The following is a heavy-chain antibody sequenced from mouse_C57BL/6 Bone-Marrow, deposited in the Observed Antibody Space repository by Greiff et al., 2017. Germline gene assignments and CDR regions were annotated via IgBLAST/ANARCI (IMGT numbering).Heavy chain of an antibody. CDR2: IDPSDSYT. Sequence: QVQLQQPGAELVMPGASVKLSCKASGYTFTSYWMHWVKQRPGQGLEWIGEIDPSDSYTNSNQKFKGKSTLTVDKSSSTAYMQLSSLTSEDSAVYYCARWTTVLDYWGQGTTLTVSS. CDR3: ARWTTVLDY. J-gene: IGHJ2*01. D-gene: IGHD1-1*01. V-gene: IGHV1-69*01. CDR1: GYTFTSYW.